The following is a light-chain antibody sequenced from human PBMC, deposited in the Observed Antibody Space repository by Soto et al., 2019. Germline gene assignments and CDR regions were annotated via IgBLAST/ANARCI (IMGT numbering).Light chain of an antibody. V-gene: IGKV1-8*01. CDR3: QHFYNYPWS. J-gene: IGKJ1*01. Sequence: AVLLTQSPSSFYASTGDRATITCRASQAIHNYLAWYQQVPGKAPKLLLYAASILQTGVPSRFSGSGSGTDFTLTIDGLQSVDFATYFCQHFYNYPWSFGQGTTVE. CDR1: QAIHNY. CDR2: AAS.